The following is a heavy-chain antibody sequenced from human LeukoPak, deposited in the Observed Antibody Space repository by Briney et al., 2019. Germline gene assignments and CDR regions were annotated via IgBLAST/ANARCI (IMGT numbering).Heavy chain of an antibody. D-gene: IGHD5-24*01. CDR1: GFTFSSYG. CDR3: ARDLGERWLQLDYYFDY. CDR2: IWYDGSNK. Sequence: GGSLRLSCAASGFTFSSYGMHWVRQAPGKGLGWVAVIWYDGSNKYYADSGKGRSTISRDNCKNTLYLQMNSLRAEATAVYYCARDLGERWLQLDYYFDYWGQGTLVTVSS. J-gene: IGHJ4*02. V-gene: IGHV3-33*01.